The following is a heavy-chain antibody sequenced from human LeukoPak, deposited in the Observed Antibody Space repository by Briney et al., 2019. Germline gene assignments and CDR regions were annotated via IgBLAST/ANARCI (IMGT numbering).Heavy chain of an antibody. CDR1: GFTFNCCT. CDR2: VSYDGTDT. V-gene: IGHV3-30-3*01. J-gene: IGHJ1*01. Sequence: GGSLRLSCAASGFTFNCCTMNWVRQAPGKGLEWVATVSYDGTDTSYADSVKGRFTISRDNSKNTLYLQMNSLRAEDTAVYYCARDLFGEDFEYFQHWGQGTLVTVSS. D-gene: IGHD3-10*02. CDR3: ARDLFGEDFEYFQH.